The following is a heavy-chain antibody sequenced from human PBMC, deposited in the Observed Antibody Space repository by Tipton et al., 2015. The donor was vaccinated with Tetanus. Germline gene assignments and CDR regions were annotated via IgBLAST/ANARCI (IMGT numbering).Heavy chain of an antibody. V-gene: IGHV3-30*03. D-gene: IGHD6-13*01. CDR3: ARSISAGIVWPYEH. CDR2: ISYDGRNK. CDR1: GFTFSSYV. Sequence: SLRLSCAASGFTFSSYVMHWVRQAPGKGLEWAAVISYDGRNKFYADSVKGRFTISRDNSKNTLYLQMNSLRAEDTAVYYCARSISAGIVWPYEHWGQGALVTVSS. J-gene: IGHJ1*01.